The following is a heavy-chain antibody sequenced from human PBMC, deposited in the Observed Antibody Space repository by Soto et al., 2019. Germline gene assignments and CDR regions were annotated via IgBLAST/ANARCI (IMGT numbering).Heavy chain of an antibody. Sequence: EASVKVSCKASGYTFTGYYMHWVRQAPGQGLEWMGWINPNSGGTNYAQKFQGWVTMTRDTSISTAYMELSRLRSDDTAVYYCARVPHLGYCSGGSCYRGYYGMDVWGQGTTVTVSS. CDR3: ARVPHLGYCSGGSCYRGYYGMDV. V-gene: IGHV1-2*04. D-gene: IGHD2-15*01. CDR1: GYTFTGYY. CDR2: INPNSGGT. J-gene: IGHJ6*02.